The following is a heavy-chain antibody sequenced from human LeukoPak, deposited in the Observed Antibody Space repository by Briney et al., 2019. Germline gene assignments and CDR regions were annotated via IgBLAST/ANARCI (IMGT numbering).Heavy chain of an antibody. CDR2: INPSGGST. D-gene: IGHD2-2*01. CDR1: GYTFTSYY. Sequence: ASVKVSCKASGYTFTSYYMHWVRQAPGQGLEWMGIINPSGGSTSYAQKLQGRVTMTRDTSTSTVYMELSSLRSEDTAVYYCAREYCSSTSCSRHYYYYGMDVWGKGTTVTVSS. CDR3: AREYCSSTSCSRHYYYYGMDV. V-gene: IGHV1-46*01. J-gene: IGHJ6*04.